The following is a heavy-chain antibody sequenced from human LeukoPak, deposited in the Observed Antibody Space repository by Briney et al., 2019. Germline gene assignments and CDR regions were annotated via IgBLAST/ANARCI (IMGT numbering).Heavy chain of an antibody. Sequence: GGSLRLSCAASGFAFDDYGMSWVRQAPGKGLEWVSGINWNGGSTGYADSVKGRFTISRDNAKNSLYLQMNSLRAEDTALYYCAKTGGGTYGDYFDYWGQGTLVTVSS. J-gene: IGHJ4*02. CDR2: INWNGGST. V-gene: IGHV3-20*04. D-gene: IGHD4-17*01. CDR1: GFAFDDYG. CDR3: AKTGGGTYGDYFDY.